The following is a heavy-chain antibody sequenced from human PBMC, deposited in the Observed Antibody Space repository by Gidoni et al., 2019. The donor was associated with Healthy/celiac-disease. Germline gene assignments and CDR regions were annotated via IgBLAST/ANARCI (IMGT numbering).Heavy chain of an antibody. D-gene: IGHD4-17*01. Sequence: QVQLVESGGGVLQPGRSLRLSCAASGFTFSTYAMHWVRQAPGRGLAWVSLISNDGRNKYYSESVKGRFTISRDNSKNTHYLQMNSLRVEDTAGYYCAKGDYGDYKLLDYWGQGTLVTVSS. CDR2: ISNDGRNK. J-gene: IGHJ4*02. CDR3: AKGDYGDYKLLDY. V-gene: IGHV3-30*18. CDR1: GFTFSTYA.